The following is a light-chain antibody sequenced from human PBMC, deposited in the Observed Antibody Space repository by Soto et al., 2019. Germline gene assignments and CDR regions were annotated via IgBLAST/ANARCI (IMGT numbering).Light chain of an antibody. CDR3: PQRDEWPPLPT. V-gene: IGKV3-11*01. J-gene: IGKJ4*01. CDR1: RNVDTH. CDR2: DAS. Sequence: EIVLTQYPATVSLSPGERDTLSCRARRNVDTHLAWYQQKAGQAPRLPIYDASKRAAGIPARFSGSGSGTDFTLIINNLEPEDFGVYSCPQRDEWPPLPTFGGGT.